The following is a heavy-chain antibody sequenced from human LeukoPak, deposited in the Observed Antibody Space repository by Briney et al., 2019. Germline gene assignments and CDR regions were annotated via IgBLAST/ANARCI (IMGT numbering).Heavy chain of an antibody. V-gene: IGHV4-59*08. CDR1: GGSISNYY. J-gene: IGHJ4*02. D-gene: IGHD1-26*01. Sequence: SETLSLTCTVSGGSISNYYWSWIRQPPGKGLEWIGYIYNSGRTNYNPSPKSRVTISVDTSKNQFSLRLSSVTAADTAMYYCARQLDRSPWVDYWGQGTLVTVSS. CDR3: ARQLDRSPWVDY. CDR2: IYNSGRT.